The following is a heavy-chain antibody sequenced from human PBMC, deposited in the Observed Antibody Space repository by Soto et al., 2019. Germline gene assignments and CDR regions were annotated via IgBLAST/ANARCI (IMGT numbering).Heavy chain of an antibody. CDR2: IYSGGST. J-gene: IGHJ2*01. V-gene: IGHV3-66*01. CDR1: GFTVSSNY. D-gene: IGHD6-13*01. CDR3: ARESHLYSSSWYFGRYFDL. Sequence: EVQLVESGGGLVQPGGSLRLSCAASGFTVSSNYMSWVRQAPGKGLEWVSVIYSGGSTYYADSVKGRFTISRENSKNTLYLQMNSLRAEDTAVYYCARESHLYSSSWYFGRYFDLWGRGTLVTVSS.